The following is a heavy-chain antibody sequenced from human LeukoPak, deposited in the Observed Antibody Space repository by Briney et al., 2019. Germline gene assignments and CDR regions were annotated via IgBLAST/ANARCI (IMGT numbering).Heavy chain of an antibody. CDR3: ARDHGSGWYIDWGTDYYYGMDV. D-gene: IGHD6-19*01. Sequence: ASVKVSCKASGYTLTGYYMHWVRQAPGQGLEWMGIINPSGGSTSYAQKFQGRVTMTRDTSTSTVYMELSSLRSEDTAVYYCARDHGSGWYIDWGTDYYYGMDVWGQGTTVTVSS. J-gene: IGHJ6*02. V-gene: IGHV1-46*01. CDR1: GYTLTGYY. CDR2: INPSGGST.